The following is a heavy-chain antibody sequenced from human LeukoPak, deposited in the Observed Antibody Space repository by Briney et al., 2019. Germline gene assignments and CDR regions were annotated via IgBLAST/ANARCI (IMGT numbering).Heavy chain of an antibody. D-gene: IGHD4-11*01. J-gene: IGHJ6*03. Sequence: ASVKVSCKASGYTFTSYYMHWVRQAPGQGPEWMGVISPSGGSTTYAQKFQGRVTMTRDMSTSTVYMELSSLRSEDTAVYYCARDSELTVTEYMDVWGKGTTVTVSS. V-gene: IGHV1-46*01. CDR1: GYTFTSYY. CDR2: ISPSGGST. CDR3: ARDSELTVTEYMDV.